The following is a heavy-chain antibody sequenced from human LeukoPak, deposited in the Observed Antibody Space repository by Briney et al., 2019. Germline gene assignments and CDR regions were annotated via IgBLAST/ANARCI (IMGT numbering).Heavy chain of an antibody. J-gene: IGHJ4*02. V-gene: IGHV3-15*01. Sequence: GGSLRLSCAASGFTFSNAWMSWVRQAPGKGLEWVGRIKSKTDGGTRDYAAPVKGRFTISRDDSKNTLYLQMNSLKTEDTAVYYCTTDDYGDYSFDYWGQGTLVTVSS. CDR3: TTDDYGDYSFDY. CDR1: GFTFSNAW. D-gene: IGHD4-17*01. CDR2: IKSKTDGGTR.